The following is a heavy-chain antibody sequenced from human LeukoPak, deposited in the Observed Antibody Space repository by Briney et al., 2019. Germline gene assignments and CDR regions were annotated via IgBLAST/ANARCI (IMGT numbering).Heavy chain of an antibody. D-gene: IGHD5-18*01. V-gene: IGHV3-7*01. J-gene: IGHJ4*02. CDR3: ARVSARGYDY. CDR2: IKQDGSEK. Sequence: GGSLRLSCAVSGFTFSSYWMSWVRQAPGKGLEWVANIKQDGSEKYYVDSVKGRFTISRDNAKNSLYLQMNSLRVEDTAMYYCARVSARGYDYWGRGTLVTVSS. CDR1: GFTFSSYW.